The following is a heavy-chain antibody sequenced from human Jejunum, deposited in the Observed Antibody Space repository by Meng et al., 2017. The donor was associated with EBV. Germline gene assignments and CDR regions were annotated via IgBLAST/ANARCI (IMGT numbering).Heavy chain of an antibody. CDR2: INGDGSTT. CDR3: TRAGSYRHDY. V-gene: IGHV3-74*01. J-gene: IGHJ4*02. D-gene: IGHD3-10*01. Sequence: EVQLVESGGGLVQPGXXXXLSCAASGFTFSSYWMHWVRQAPGKGLDWVSRINGDGSTTNYADSVKGRFTISRDNAKNTLYLQINSLRAEDTAVYYCTRAGSYRHDYWGQGTLVTVSS. CDR1: GFTFSSYW.